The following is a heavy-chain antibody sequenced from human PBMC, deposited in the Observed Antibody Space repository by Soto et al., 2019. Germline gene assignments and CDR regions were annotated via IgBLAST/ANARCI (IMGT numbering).Heavy chain of an antibody. D-gene: IGHD5-18*01. V-gene: IGHV4-39*01. CDR3: ATRERGYSYGYYYGMDV. CDR2: IYYSGST. Sequence: SETLSLTCTVSGGSISSSSYYWVLIRQPPGKGLEWIGSIYYSGSTYYNPSLKSRVTISVDTSKNQFSLKLSSVTAADTAVYYCATRERGYSYGYYYGMDVWGQGTTVT. CDR1: GGSISSSSYY. J-gene: IGHJ6*02.